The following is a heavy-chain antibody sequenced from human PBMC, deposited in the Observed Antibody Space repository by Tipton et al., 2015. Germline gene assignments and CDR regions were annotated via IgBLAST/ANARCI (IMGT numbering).Heavy chain of an antibody. V-gene: IGHV4-61*01. CDR1: GGSVTSGSYY. CDR3: ARDLEHGMDV. CDR2: IQYSGST. D-gene: IGHD5-24*01. Sequence: TLSLTCTVSGGSVTSGSYYWSWIRQPPGKGLEWIGYIQYSGSTNYNPSLKSRVTISVDTSKNQVFLNLTSVTAADTAVYFCARDLEHGMDVWGQGTTVTVSS. J-gene: IGHJ6*02.